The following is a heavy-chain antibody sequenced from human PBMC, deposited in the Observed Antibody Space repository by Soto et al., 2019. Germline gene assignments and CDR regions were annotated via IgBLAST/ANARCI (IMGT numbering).Heavy chain of an antibody. CDR2: IYYXGST. Sequence: PXXTLSLTCTVSCGSITSYYWSWIRQPPGKGLEWIGFIYYXGSTKYKTSIKXXVTISVDXXKNTFSLKLSSVTDAETAVYYCARRYGSFFDIWGQGTMVT. J-gene: IGHJ3*02. CDR1: CGSITSYY. V-gene: IGHV4-59*08. CDR3: ARRYGSFFDI. D-gene: IGHD3-10*01.